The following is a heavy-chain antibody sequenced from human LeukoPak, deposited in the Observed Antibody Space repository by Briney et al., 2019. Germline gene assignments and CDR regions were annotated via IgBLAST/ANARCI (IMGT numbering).Heavy chain of an antibody. CDR3: ARSQSLGY. CDR1: GFTFSSYW. V-gene: IGHV3-7*04. Sequence: GGCLRLSCAASGFTFSSYWMSWVRQAPGKGLEWVANIKQDGSDKYYVDSVKGRFTISRDNAENSLYLQMNSLRAEDTAMYYCARSQSLGYWGQGTLVTVSS. J-gene: IGHJ4*02. CDR2: IKQDGSDK.